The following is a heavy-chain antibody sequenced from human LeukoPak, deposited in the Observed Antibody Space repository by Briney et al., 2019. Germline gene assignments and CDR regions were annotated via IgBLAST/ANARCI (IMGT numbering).Heavy chain of an antibody. Sequence: KPSETLSLTCAVSGGSISSGGYSWSWIRQPPGKGLEWIGYIYHSGSTYYNPSLKSRVTISVDMSKNQFSLRLSSVTAADTAVYYCARDSEGITSFPNDAFDIWGQGTMVTVSS. V-gene: IGHV4-30-2*01. CDR2: IYHSGST. CDR1: GGSISSGGYS. CDR3: ARDSEGITSFPNDAFDI. D-gene: IGHD3-10*01. J-gene: IGHJ3*02.